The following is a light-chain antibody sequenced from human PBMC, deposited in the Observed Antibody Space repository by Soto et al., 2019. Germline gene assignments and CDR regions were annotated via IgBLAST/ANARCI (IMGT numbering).Light chain of an antibody. Sequence: LTQSPGTLSLSPGERATLSCRASQSVSSSYLAWYQQKPGQAPRLLIYGASSRATGIPDRFSGSGSGTDFTLTISRLEPEDFAVYYCQQYGSSQWTFGQGTKV. CDR3: QQYGSSQWT. CDR2: GAS. CDR1: QSVSSSY. J-gene: IGKJ1*01. V-gene: IGKV3-20*01.